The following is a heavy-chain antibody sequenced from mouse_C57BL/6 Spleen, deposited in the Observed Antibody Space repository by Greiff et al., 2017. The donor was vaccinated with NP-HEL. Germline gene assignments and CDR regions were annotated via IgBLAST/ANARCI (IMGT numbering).Heavy chain of an antibody. J-gene: IGHJ4*01. CDR1: GYTFTDYY. D-gene: IGHD2-14*01. Sequence: EVQLQQSGPELVKPGASVKISCKASGYTFTDYYMNWVKQSHGKSLEWIGDINPNNGGTSYNQKFKGKATLPVDKSSSTAYMELRSLTSEDSAVYYCARDRRYEPAIDDWGQGTSVTVA. CDR3: ARDRRYEPAIDD. V-gene: IGHV1-26*01. CDR2: INPNNGGT.